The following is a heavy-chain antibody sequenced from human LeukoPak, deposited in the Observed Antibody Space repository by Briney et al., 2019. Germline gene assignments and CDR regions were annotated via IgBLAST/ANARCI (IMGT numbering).Heavy chain of an antibody. J-gene: IGHJ4*02. V-gene: IGHV3-21*01. CDR2: ISSSSAYI. CDR1: GFTFSSYN. Sequence: GGSLRLSCAASGFTFSSYNMNWVRQAPGKGLEWVSSISSSSAYIYYADSVKGRFTISRDNAKNLLYLQMNSLRVEDTAVYYCARVYGDYDRGYSDYWGQGTLVTVSS. D-gene: IGHD4-17*01. CDR3: ARVYGDYDRGYSDY.